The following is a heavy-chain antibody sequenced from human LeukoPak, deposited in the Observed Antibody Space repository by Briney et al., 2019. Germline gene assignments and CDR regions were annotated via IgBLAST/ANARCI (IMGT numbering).Heavy chain of an antibody. J-gene: IGHJ4*02. Sequence: PGGTLRLSCAASGFTFSSYGMSWVRQAPGKGLEWVSAISGSGGSTYYADSVKGRFTISRDNSKNTLYLQMNSLRAEDTAVYYCAKDMGSGSKQRPFDYWGQGTLVTVSS. CDR3: AKDMGSGSKQRPFDY. V-gene: IGHV3-23*01. D-gene: IGHD3-10*01. CDR1: GFTFSSYG. CDR2: ISGSGGST.